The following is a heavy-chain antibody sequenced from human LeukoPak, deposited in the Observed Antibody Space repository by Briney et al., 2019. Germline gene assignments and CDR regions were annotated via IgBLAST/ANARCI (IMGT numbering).Heavy chain of an antibody. CDR2: IYHSGSA. Sequence: TSETLSLTCGVSGYSISSGYQWAWIRQSPGKGLEWIGSIYHSGSAHYNPSLKSRVTISVETSKNQFSLNMYSVTAADTAVYYCARDPRWLTPDCTSTSCYENYFDPWGQGTLVTVSS. D-gene: IGHD2-2*01. CDR1: GYSISSGYQ. J-gene: IGHJ5*02. V-gene: IGHV4-38-2*02. CDR3: ARDPRWLTPDCTSTSCYENYFDP.